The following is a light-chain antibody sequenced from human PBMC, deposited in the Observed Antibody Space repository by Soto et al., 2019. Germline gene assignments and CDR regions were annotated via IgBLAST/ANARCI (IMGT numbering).Light chain of an antibody. CDR3: AAWDGSLNVVV. V-gene: IGLV1-44*01. CDR1: SSNIGSNT. Sequence: QSVLTQPPSASGTPGQRVTISCSGSSSNIGSNTVNWYQQLPGTAPKLRIYDNNQRPSGVPDRFSGSKSGTSASLAISGLQSEDEADYYCAAWDGSLNVVVFGGGTKLTVL. J-gene: IGLJ2*01. CDR2: DNN.